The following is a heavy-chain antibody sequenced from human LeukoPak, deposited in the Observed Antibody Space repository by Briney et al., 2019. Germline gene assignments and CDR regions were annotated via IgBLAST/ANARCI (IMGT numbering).Heavy chain of an antibody. CDR1: GFTVSNNY. Sequence: GGSLRLSCAASGFTVSNNYMSWVRQAPGKGLEWVSITYSDGNTNYAVSVKGRFPISRDTSQNPLSPQMNSLRAEDTAVYYCVRKNQDFNAAFDIWGQGTVVTVSS. J-gene: IGHJ3*02. V-gene: IGHV3-53*01. CDR3: VRKNQDFNAAFDI. CDR2: TYSDGNT. D-gene: IGHD1-14*01.